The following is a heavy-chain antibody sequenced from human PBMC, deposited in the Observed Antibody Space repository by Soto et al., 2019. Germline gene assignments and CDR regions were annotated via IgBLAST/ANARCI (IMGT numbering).Heavy chain of an antibody. CDR2: MNPNSGNT. J-gene: IGHJ6*02. CDR1: GYTFTSYD. Sequence: GASVKVSCKASGYTFTSYDINWVRQATGQGLEWMGWMNPNSGNTGYAQKFQGRVTMTRNTSISTAYMELSSLRSEDTAVYYCARDGGDCGYRLAYYYYIGMDVWGQGTTVTVSS. V-gene: IGHV1-8*01. CDR3: ARDGGDCGYRLAYYYYIGMDV. D-gene: IGHD2-21*02.